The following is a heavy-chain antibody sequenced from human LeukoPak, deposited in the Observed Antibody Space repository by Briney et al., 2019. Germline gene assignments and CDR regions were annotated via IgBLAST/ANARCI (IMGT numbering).Heavy chain of an antibody. Sequence: GGSLRLSCAASGFTFSNAWMSWVRQAPGKGLEWVGRIKSKTDGGTTDYAAPVKGRFTISRDDSKNTLYLQMNSMKTEDTAVYYCTTDRNPILRRVNWFDPWGQGTLVTVSS. CDR1: GFTFSNAW. CDR3: TTDRNPILRRVNWFDP. CDR2: IKSKTDGGTT. D-gene: IGHD1-14*01. J-gene: IGHJ5*02. V-gene: IGHV3-15*01.